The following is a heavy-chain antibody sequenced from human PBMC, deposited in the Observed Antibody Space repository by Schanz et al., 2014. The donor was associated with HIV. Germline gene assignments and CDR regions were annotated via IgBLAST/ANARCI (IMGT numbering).Heavy chain of an antibody. CDR1: GFTFSSYG. J-gene: IGHJ4*02. CDR3: AAGLIRYFFDY. Sequence: QVQLVESGGGVVQPGRSLRLSCAVSGFTFSSYGMHWVRQSPVKGLEWVAIINYDGSNKYYADSVKGRFTISRDDSKNTLYLQMNSLRAEDTAMYYCAAGLIRYFFDYWGQGTLVTVSS. V-gene: IGHV3-33*01. D-gene: IGHD2-21*01. CDR2: INYDGSNK.